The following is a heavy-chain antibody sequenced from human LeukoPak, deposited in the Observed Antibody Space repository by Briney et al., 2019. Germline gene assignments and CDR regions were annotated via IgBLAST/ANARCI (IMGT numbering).Heavy chain of an antibody. CDR3: ARDYSGGKTDYYYGMDV. CDR2: IYYSGST. V-gene: IGHV4-31*03. D-gene: IGHD2-15*01. J-gene: IGHJ6*02. CDR1: GGSISSGSYY. Sequence: PSETLSLTCTVSGGSISSGSYYWSWIRQHPGKGLEWFGYIYYSGSTYYNPSLKSRVTISVDTSKNQFSLKLSSVTAADTAVYYCARDYSGGKTDYYYGMDVWGQGTTVTVSS.